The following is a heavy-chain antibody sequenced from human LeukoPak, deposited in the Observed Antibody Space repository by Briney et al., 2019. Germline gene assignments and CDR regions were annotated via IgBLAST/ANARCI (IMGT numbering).Heavy chain of an antibody. CDR1: GFTFSNAW. D-gene: IGHD3-3*01. CDR2: IKSKTDGGTT. CDR3: TTGYDFWSGEFFDY. Sequence: GGSLRLSCAASGFTFSNAWMSWVRQAPGKGLEWVGRIKSKTDGGTTDYAAPVKGRFTISRDDSKNTLYLQMNSLKTEGTAVYYCTTGYDFWSGEFFDYWGQGTLVTVSS. V-gene: IGHV3-15*01. J-gene: IGHJ4*02.